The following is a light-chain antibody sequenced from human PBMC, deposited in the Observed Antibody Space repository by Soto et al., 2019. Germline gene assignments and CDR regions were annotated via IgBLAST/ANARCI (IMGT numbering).Light chain of an antibody. V-gene: IGKV1-33*01. CDR2: DAS. Sequence: DLQMTQSPSSLSASVGDRVTITCQASQDISHYLNWYQQKPGKAPKLLVYDASNLEAGAPSRFSGSESGTDFSLTISSLQPEDIATYYCQQFDDLPITFGQGTRLEIK. J-gene: IGKJ5*01. CDR1: QDISHY. CDR3: QQFDDLPIT.